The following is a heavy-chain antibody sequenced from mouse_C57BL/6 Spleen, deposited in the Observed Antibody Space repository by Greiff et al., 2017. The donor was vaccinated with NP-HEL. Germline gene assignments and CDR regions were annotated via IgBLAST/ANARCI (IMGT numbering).Heavy chain of an antibody. CDR2: IWTGGGT. CDR3: SREKGYHWYFYV. CDR1: GFSLTSYA. D-gene: IGHD2-2*01. J-gene: IGHJ1*03. V-gene: IGHV2-9-1*01. Sequence: VQLVESGPGLVAPSQSLSITCTVSGFSLTSYAISWVRQPPGKGLEWLGVIWTGGGTNYNSALKSRLSISKDNYKSQVFLKMNSLQTDDTSMYYCSREKGYHWYFYVWGTGTTVTVSS.